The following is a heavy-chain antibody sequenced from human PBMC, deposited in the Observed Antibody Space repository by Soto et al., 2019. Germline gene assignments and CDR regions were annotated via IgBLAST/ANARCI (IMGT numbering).Heavy chain of an antibody. D-gene: IGHD3-22*01. CDR2: ISYDGSNK. Sequence: QVQLVESGGGVVQPGRSLRLSCAASGFTFSSYAMHWVRQAPGKGLEWVAVISYDGSNKYYADSVKGRFTISRDNSKNTLYLQMNSLRAEDTAVYYCARGEYYYDSSGYDYWGQGTLVTVSS. CDR1: GFTFSSYA. J-gene: IGHJ4*02. V-gene: IGHV3-30-3*01. CDR3: ARGEYYYDSSGYDY.